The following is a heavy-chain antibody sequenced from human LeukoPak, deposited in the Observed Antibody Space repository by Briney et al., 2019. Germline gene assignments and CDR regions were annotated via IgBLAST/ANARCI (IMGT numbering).Heavy chain of an antibody. V-gene: IGHV4-59*08. CDR3: ARITFVVEGYGMDV. Sequence: PSETLSLTCTVSGGSISSYYWSWIWQPPGKGLEWIGYIYYSGSTNYNPSLKSRVTISVDTSKNQFSLKLSSVTAADTAVYYCARITFVVEGYGMDVWGQGTTVTVSS. CDR2: IYYSGST. D-gene: IGHD2-21*01. J-gene: IGHJ6*02. CDR1: GGSISSYY.